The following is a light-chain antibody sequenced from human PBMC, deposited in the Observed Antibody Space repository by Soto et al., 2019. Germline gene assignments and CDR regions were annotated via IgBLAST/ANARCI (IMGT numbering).Light chain of an antibody. CDR1: SGDSSYA. V-gene: IGLV4-69*01. CDR3: QTWDTGSVV. CDR2: LNSDGSH. Sequence: VLTQSPPASASLGASVKLTCTLSSGDSSYAIAWHQQQPQRGPRYLMKLNSDGSHSKGDGIPDRFSGSSSGAERYLTISSLQSEDEADYYCQTWDTGSVVFGGGTKLTVL. J-gene: IGLJ2*01.